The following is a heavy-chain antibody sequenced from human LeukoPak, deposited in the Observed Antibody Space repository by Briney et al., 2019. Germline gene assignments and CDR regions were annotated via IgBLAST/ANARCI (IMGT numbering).Heavy chain of an antibody. V-gene: IGHV3-7*01. CDR2: IKQDGSEK. D-gene: IGHD2-15*01. CDR3: ARTWFGIFRHTYYFDY. CDR1: GFTFSSYW. J-gene: IGHJ4*02. Sequence: HAGGSLRLSCAASGFTFSSYWMSWVRQAPGKGLEWVANIKQDGSEKYYVDSVKGRFTISRDNAKNSLYLQMNSLRAEDTAVYYCARTWFGIFRHTYYFDYWGQGTLVTVSS.